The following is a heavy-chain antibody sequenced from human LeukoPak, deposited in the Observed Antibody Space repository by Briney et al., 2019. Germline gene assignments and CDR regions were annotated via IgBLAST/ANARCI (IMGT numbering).Heavy chain of an antibody. D-gene: IGHD2-2*01. Sequence: SETLSLTCTVSGGSISSYYWSWIRQPAGKGLEWIGRIYTSGSTNYNPSLKSRVPMSVDTSKNQFSLKLSSVTAADTAVYYCARVGSDVVVPAAHYGMDVWGQGTTVTVSS. CDR3: ARVGSDVVVPAAHYGMDV. CDR2: IYTSGST. V-gene: IGHV4-4*07. CDR1: GGSISSYY. J-gene: IGHJ6*02.